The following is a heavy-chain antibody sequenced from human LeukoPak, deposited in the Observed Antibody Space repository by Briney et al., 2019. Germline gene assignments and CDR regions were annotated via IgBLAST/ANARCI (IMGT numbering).Heavy chain of an antibody. CDR1: GFTFSSYA. V-gene: IGHV3-23*01. D-gene: IGHD2-2*01. J-gene: IGHJ4*02. CDR3: ARDGWDIVVVPAAMGGFCDY. CDR2: ISGSGGST. Sequence: GGSLRLSCAASGFTFSSYAMSWVRQAPGKGLEWVSAISGSGGSTYYADSVKGRFTISRDNSKNTLYLQMNSLRAEDTAVYYCARDGWDIVVVPAAMGGFCDYWGQGTLVTVSS.